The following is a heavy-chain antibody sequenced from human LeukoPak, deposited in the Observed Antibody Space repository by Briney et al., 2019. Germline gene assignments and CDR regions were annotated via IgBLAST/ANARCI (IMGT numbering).Heavy chain of an antibody. V-gene: IGHV3-7*01. J-gene: IGHJ4*02. CDR1: GFTFSSYW. D-gene: IGHD3-10*01. CDR2: IKQDGSEK. CDR3: ARKPGNRDPTYYFDY. Sequence: GGSLRLSCAASGFTFSSYWMSWVRQAPGKGLEWVANIKQDGSEKYYVDSVKGRFTISRDNAKNSLFLQMNSLRAEDTAVYYCARKPGNRDPTYYFDYWGQGTLVTVSS.